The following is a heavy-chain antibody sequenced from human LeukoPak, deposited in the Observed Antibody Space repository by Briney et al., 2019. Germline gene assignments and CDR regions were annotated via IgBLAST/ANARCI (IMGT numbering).Heavy chain of an antibody. CDR3: ARDRAAFGVVQVGY. J-gene: IGHJ4*02. CDR1: TFTFSRYW. Sequence: QPGGSLRLSCAASTFTFSRYWMHWVRQAPGKGLVWVSRINSDGTNTYYADSVKGRFTISRDNTKNTLYLRMNSLRTEDTAVYYCARDRAAFGVVQVGYWGQGTLVTVSS. CDR2: INSDGTNT. D-gene: IGHD3-3*01. V-gene: IGHV3-74*01.